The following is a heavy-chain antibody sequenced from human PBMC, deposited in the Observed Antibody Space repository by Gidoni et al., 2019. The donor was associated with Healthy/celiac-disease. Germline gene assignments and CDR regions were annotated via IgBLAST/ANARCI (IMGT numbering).Heavy chain of an antibody. CDR1: GFTFRSYA. V-gene: IGHV3-30*04. CDR2: ISYDGRNK. CDR3: AKDPSRTVI. D-gene: IGHD3-22*01. J-gene: IGHJ4*02. Sequence: VQLVESGGGVVQPGRSLRPACPASGFTFRSYAMRWVCQAPGKGREWVAVISYDGRNKYYADSVKGRFTISRDKSKNTLYLQMNSLSAEDTSGYYCAKDPSRTVIWGQGTLVTVSS.